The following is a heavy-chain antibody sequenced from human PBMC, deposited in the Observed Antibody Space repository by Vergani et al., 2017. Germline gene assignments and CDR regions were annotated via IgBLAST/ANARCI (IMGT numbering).Heavy chain of an antibody. CDR3: ALPRGDYDYYYYGMDV. D-gene: IGHD4-17*01. CDR2: TYYRSKWYN. J-gene: IGHJ6*02. Sequence: QVQLQQSGPGLVKPSQTLSLTCAISGDSVSSNSAAWNWIRQSPSRGLEWLGRTYYRSKWYNDYAVSVKSRITINPDTSKNRFSLHLNSGTPEDAAVYYCALPRGDYDYYYYGMDVWGQGTTVTVSS. V-gene: IGHV6-1*01. CDR1: GDSVSSNSAA.